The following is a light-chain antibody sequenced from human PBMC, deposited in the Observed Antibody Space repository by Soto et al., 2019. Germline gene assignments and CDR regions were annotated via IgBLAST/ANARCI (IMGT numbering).Light chain of an antibody. V-gene: IGLV2-14*01. CDR3: SSFTSSNTVL. J-gene: IGLJ2*01. CDR1: SSDVGGYNY. CDR2: NVS. Sequence: QSALTQPDSVSGSPGQSITISCTGTSSDVGGYNYVSWYQQHPGKAPKLIIYNVSNRPSGVSNRFSGSKSGNTASLTISGLQAEDEGHYYCSSFTSSNTVLFGGGTKLTVL.